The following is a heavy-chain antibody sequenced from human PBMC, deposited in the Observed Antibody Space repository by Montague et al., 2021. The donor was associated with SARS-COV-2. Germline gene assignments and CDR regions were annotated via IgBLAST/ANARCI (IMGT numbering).Heavy chain of an antibody. V-gene: IGHV3-48*03. CDR1: GFDFFNFD. CDR2: ISSSGATI. Sequence: SLRLSCAASGFDFFNFDMAWVRQAPGRGLEWISDISSSGATILYSDSLKGLFTISRDNIQKSLYLQMNSLRAEDTAVYYCATNMYCTLHDCLHGRHYFDHWGQGTLVTVSS. D-gene: IGHD2-8*01. J-gene: IGHJ4*02. CDR3: ATNMYCTLHDCLHGRHYFDH.